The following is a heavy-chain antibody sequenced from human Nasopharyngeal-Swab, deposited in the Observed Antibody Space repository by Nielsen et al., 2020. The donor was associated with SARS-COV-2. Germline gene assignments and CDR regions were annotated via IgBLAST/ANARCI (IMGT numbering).Heavy chain of an antibody. D-gene: IGHD3-3*01. Sequence: GEFLKISCAASGFTFNNYNFNWVRQAPGKGLEWVSSISSSSSYIYYADSVKGRFTISRDNAKNSLYLQMNSLRAEDTAMYYCARDGLDYDFWSAYFMDVWGQGTTVTVSS. J-gene: IGHJ6*02. CDR3: ARDGLDYDFWSAYFMDV. CDR2: ISSSSSYI. V-gene: IGHV3-21*01. CDR1: GFTFNNYN.